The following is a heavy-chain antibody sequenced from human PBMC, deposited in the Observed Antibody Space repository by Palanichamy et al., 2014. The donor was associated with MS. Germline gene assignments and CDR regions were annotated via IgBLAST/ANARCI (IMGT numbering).Heavy chain of an antibody. CDR1: GFSLSSPGEG. CDR3: ARREWALTRGGAFDI. CDR2: IYWDDYN. Sequence: QITLQESGPALIRPRQTLTLTRTFSGFSLSSPGEGVGWIRQPPGKAPEWLAVIYWDDYNHHNPSLRNRLTITRDTSKNQVVLTMTNMDPADTASYFCARREWALTRGGAFDIWGQGTLVTVST. J-gene: IGHJ3*02. D-gene: IGHD3-10*01. V-gene: IGHV2-5*02.